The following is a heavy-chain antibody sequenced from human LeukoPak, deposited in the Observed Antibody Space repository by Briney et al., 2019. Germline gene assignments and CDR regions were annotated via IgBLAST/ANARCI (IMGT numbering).Heavy chain of an antibody. CDR2: INPSGGST. J-gene: IGHJ5*02. CDR3: ARDKGATEGYNWFDP. D-gene: IGHD1-26*01. V-gene: IGHV1-46*01. Sequence: ASVKVSCKASGYTFTSYYMHWVRQAPGQGLEWMGIINPSGGSTSYAQKFQGRVTMTRDMSTSTVYMELSSLRSEDTAVYYCARDKGATEGYNWFDPWGQGTLVTVSS. CDR1: GYTFTSYY.